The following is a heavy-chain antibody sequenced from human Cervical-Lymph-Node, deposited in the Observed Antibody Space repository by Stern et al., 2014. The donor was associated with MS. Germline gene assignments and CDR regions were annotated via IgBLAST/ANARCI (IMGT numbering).Heavy chain of an antibody. J-gene: IGHJ6*02. D-gene: IGHD6-19*01. Sequence: VQLVESGAEVKKPAASVKVSCTASGYTFISYYMHWVRQAPGQGLEWMGIINPSGGSTSYAQKFQGRVTMTRDTSTSTVYMELRSLRSDDTAVYYCAREVAGHRLGMMDVWGQGTTVTVSS. CDR1: GYTFISYY. CDR2: INPSGGST. CDR3: AREVAGHRLGMMDV. V-gene: IGHV1-46*01.